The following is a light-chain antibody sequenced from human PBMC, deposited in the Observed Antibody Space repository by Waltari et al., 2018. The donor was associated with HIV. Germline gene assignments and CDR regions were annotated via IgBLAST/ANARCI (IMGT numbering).Light chain of an antibody. J-gene: IGKJ1*01. Sequence: EIVLTPSPSTLALSPGERATLSSRARQSVNTYLAWYQQKPGQAPRLLIYDASNRATDIPARFSGGGSGTDFTLTISSQEPEDFAVYYCHQRRNWPRTFGQGTKVDIK. CDR3: HQRRNWPRT. CDR2: DAS. CDR1: QSVNTY. V-gene: IGKV3-11*01.